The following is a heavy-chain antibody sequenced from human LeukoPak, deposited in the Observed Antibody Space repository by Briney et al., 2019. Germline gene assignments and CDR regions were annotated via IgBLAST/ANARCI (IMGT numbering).Heavy chain of an antibody. V-gene: IGHV4-30-2*01. CDR2: IYHSGST. D-gene: IGHD3-22*01. CDR3: AGTRGYYYDSSGYIDY. Sequence: SETLSLTCAVSGGSISSGGYSWSWIRQPPGKGLEWIGYIYHSGSTYYNPSLKSRVTISVDRSKNQFSLKLSSVTAADTAVDYCAGTRGYYYDSSGYIDYWGQGTLVTVSS. CDR1: GGSISSGGYS. J-gene: IGHJ4*02.